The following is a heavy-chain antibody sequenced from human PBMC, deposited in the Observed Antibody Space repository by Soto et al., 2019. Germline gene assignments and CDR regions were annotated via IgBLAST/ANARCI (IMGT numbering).Heavy chain of an antibody. CDR1: GYSFTSYW. V-gene: IGHV5-51*01. CDR2: IYPGDSDT. D-gene: IGHD6-13*01. J-gene: IGHJ6*02. Sequence: EVQLVQSGAEVKKPGESLKISCKGSGYSFTSYWIGWVRQMPGKGLEWMGIIYPGDSDTRYSPSFQGQVTISADKSISTAYLQWSSLKASDTAMYYCARHRGIAAAGTNYYYGMDVWGQGTTVTVSS. CDR3: ARHRGIAAAGTNYYYGMDV.